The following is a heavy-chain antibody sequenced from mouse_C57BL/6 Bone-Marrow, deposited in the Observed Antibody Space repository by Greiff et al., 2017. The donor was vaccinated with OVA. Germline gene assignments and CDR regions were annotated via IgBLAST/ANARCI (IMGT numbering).Heavy chain of an antibody. D-gene: IGHD1-1*01. CDR2: INPGSGGT. CDR1: GYAFTNYL. V-gene: IGHV1-54*01. J-gene: IGHJ2*01. Sequence: SGAELVRPGTSVKVSCKASGYAFTNYLIEWVKQRPGQGLEWIGVINPGSGGTNYNEKFKGKATLTADKSSSTAYMQLSSLTSEDSAVYFCARYYGSKGNYYFDYWGQGTTLTVSS. CDR3: ARYYGSKGNYYFDY.